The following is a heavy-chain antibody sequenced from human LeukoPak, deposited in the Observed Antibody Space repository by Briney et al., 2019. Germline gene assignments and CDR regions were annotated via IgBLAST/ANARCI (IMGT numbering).Heavy chain of an antibody. Sequence: GRSLRLSCAASGFTFSSYSMNWVRQAPGKGLEWVSYISSSSSTIYYADSVKGRFTISRDNAKNSLYLQMNSLRAEDTAVYYCARMVTMVRGVDAFDIWGQGTMVTVSS. CDR1: GFTFSSYS. V-gene: IGHV3-48*01. D-gene: IGHD3-10*01. CDR2: ISSSSSTI. J-gene: IGHJ3*02. CDR3: ARMVTMVRGVDAFDI.